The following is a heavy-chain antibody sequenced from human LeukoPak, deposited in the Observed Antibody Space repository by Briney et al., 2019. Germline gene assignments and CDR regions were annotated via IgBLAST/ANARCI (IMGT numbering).Heavy chain of an antibody. V-gene: IGHV4-59*07. CDR1: GGSISTYS. CDR2: IYYSGST. D-gene: IGHD6-19*01. CDR3: ARAHSSGWPHMFDP. Sequence: ADTLSLTCTVSGGSISTYSWTWIRQPPGKGLEWIGNIYYSGSTNYNPSLKSRVTISIDTSKNQFSLKVSSVTAADTAVCYCARAHSSGWPHMFDPWGQGTLVTV. J-gene: IGHJ5*02.